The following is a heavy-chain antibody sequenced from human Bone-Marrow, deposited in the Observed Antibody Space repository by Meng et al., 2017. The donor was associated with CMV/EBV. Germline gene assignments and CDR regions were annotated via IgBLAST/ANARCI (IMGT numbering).Heavy chain of an antibody. CDR3: AILVAYCGGDCPLVEDY. D-gene: IGHD2-21*01. J-gene: IGHJ4*02. CDR1: GGTFTGYY. V-gene: IGHV1-2*02. CDR2: INPNSGGT. Sequence: ASVKVSCKASGGTFTGYYIHWVRQAPGQGLEWMGWINPNSGGTNYAQKFQGRVTMTRDTSISTAYMELSRLRSDDTAVYYCAILVAYCGGDCPLVEDYWGQGTLVTVSS.